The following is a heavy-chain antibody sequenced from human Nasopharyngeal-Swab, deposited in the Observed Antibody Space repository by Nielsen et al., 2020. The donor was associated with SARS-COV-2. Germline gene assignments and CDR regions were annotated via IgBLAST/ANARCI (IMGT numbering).Heavy chain of an antibody. CDR3: ARAATSGYYPGAAFDI. CDR1: GFTFSSYA. D-gene: IGHD3-22*01. J-gene: IGHJ3*02. V-gene: IGHV3-64*01. Sequence: GEALKISWAASGFTFSSYAEHWVRQAPGKGLEYVSGITSNGGRTYYANSVKDRFIISRDNSKKTLYLQMGSLRVEDMAVYYCARAATSGYYPGAAFDIWGRGTMVTVSS. CDR2: ITSNGGRT.